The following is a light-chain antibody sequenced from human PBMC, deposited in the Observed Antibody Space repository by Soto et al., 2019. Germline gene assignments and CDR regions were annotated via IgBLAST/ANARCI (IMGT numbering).Light chain of an antibody. V-gene: IGKV3-11*01. CDR1: QGVCTY. CDR2: GAS. Sequence: EIVLTQSPATLSLSPGERAVLSCRASQGVCTYLAWYQQRPGQAPRLLIYGASNRATGIPARFSGSGSGTDFPLTSGRVEAEDVAFYFCQHRNNWRTFGGGTKVEIK. J-gene: IGKJ4*01. CDR3: QHRNNWRT.